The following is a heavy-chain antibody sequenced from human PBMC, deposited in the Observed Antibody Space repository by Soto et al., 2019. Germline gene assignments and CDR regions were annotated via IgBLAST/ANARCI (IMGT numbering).Heavy chain of an antibody. CDR3: ARGGTILGVVIPYALHFDY. D-gene: IGHD3-3*01. Sequence: PSETLSLTCTVSGGSISSYYWSWIRQPPGKGLEWIGYIYYSGSTNYNPSLKSRVTISVDTSKNQFSLKLSSVTAADTAVYYCARGGTILGVVIPYALHFDYWGQGTLVTVSS. V-gene: IGHV4-59*01. J-gene: IGHJ4*02. CDR1: GGSISSYY. CDR2: IYYSGST.